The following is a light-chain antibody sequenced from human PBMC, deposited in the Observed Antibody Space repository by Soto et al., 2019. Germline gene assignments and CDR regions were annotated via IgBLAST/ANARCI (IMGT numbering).Light chain of an antibody. CDR2: DAS. Sequence: DIQITQSPSTLSASVGDRGTITCRAIQSISSWLAWYQQKPGKAPKLLIYDASSLESGVPSRFSGSGSGTEFTLTISSLQPDDFATYFCQQYYNYSTFGQGTKVDI. J-gene: IGKJ1*01. V-gene: IGKV1-5*01. CDR3: QQYYNYST. CDR1: QSISSW.